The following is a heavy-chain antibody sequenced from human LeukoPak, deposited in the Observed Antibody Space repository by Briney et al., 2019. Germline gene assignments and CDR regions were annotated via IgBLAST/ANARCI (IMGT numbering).Heavy chain of an antibody. Sequence: PSETLSLTCTVSGGSISSYYWSWIRQPAGKGLEWIGRIYTSGSTNYNPSLKSRVTISVDTSKNQFSLKLSSVTAADTAVYYCARGGLTMVRGVIIGGNWFDPWGQGTLVTVSS. J-gene: IGHJ5*02. V-gene: IGHV4-4*07. D-gene: IGHD3-10*01. CDR1: GGSISSYY. CDR2: IYTSGST. CDR3: ARGGLTMVRGVIIGGNWFDP.